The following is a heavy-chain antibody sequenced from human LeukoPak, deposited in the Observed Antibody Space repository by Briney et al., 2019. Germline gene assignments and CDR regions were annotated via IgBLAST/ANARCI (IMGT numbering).Heavy chain of an antibody. CDR2: IHYSGST. D-gene: IGHD6-13*01. CDR3: ARVSSSWYQDWYFDL. V-gene: IGHV4-59*12. Sequence: SETLSLTCTVSGDSISSYYWSWIRQPPGKGLEWIGYIHYSGSTNYNPSLKSRVTISVDTSKNQFSLKLNSVTAADTAVYYCARVSSSWYQDWYFDLWGRGTLVTVSS. CDR1: GDSISSYY. J-gene: IGHJ2*01.